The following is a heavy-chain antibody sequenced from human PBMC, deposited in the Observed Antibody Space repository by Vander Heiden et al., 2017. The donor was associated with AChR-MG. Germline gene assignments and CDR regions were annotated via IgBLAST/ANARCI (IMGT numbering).Heavy chain of an antibody. CDR3: ARDLAYYGMDV. V-gene: IGHV1-46*03. J-gene: IGHJ6*02. Sequence: QVQLVQSGAEVKKPGASVQISCKASGHTLTSYYIHWVRQAPGQGLEWMGVISPNGGITRYAQKFQGRVTMTDDTSTSTVYVELSSLRSEDTAVYYCARDLAYYGMDVWGQGTTVTVSS. CDR1: GHTLTSYY. CDR2: ISPNGGIT.